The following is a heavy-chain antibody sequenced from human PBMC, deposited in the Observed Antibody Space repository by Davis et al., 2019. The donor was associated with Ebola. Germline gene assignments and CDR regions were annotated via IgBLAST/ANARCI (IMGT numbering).Heavy chain of an antibody. CDR2: ISWNSGSI. CDR1: GFTFDDYA. CDR3: AQLNYYDSSGPGS. Sequence: SLKISCAASGFTFDDYAMHWVRQAPGKGLEWVSGISWNSGSIGYADSVKGRFTISRDNAKNSLYLQMNSLRAEDTALYYCAQLNYYDSSGPGSWGQGTLATVSS. D-gene: IGHD3-22*01. J-gene: IGHJ5*02. V-gene: IGHV3-9*01.